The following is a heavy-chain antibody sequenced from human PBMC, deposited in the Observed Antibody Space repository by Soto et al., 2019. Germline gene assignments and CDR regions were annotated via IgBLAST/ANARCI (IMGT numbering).Heavy chain of an antibody. CDR2: IYWDDDK. D-gene: IGHD3-10*01. CDR1: GFSLSTSGIG. Sequence: QITLKESGPTLVKPTQTLTLTCTFSGFSLSTSGIGVGWIRQPPGKALEWLALIYWDDDKRYSPSLKSRLTITKDTSKNQVVLTVTNMDPVDTATYYCAHRLSRTPASGSGSWGPYYFDYWGQGTLFTVSS. CDR3: AHRLSRTPASGSGSWGPYYFDY. V-gene: IGHV2-5*02. J-gene: IGHJ4*02.